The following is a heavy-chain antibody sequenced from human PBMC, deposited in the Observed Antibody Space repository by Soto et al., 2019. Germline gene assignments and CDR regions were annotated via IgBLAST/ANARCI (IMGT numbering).Heavy chain of an antibody. CDR2: NYHSGTT. Sequence: PPETLCLTCAVSGVTISKYYWSWLRQPPGKGLEWIGYNYHSGTTNYNPSLKSRVTISVDTSKNQFSLRLTSVTAADTAIYYCVREAYIGYGHAIDHWGQGILVTV. D-gene: IGHD5-12*01. CDR1: GVTISKYY. CDR3: VREAYIGYGHAIDH. V-gene: IGHV4-59*01. J-gene: IGHJ4*02.